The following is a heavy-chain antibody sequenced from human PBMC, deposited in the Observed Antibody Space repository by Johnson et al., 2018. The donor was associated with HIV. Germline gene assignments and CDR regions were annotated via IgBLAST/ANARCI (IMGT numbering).Heavy chain of an antibody. J-gene: IGHJ3*02. CDR1: GFSFSSTW. D-gene: IGHD3-16*01. CDR3: AREAYRAFDI. V-gene: IGHV3-7*01. Sequence: MQLVESGGGLVQPGGSLRLSCAASGFSFSSTWMTWVRQAPGKGLEWVAFINADGSAKTYMDSARGRFTISRDNAENSLFLQIHSLRAEDTAVYYCAREAYRAFDIWGQGTMVTVSS. CDR2: INADGSAK.